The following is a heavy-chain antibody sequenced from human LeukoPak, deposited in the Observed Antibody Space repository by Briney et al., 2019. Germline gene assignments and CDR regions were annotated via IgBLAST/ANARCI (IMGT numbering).Heavy chain of an antibody. V-gene: IGHV1-18*01. CDR2: ISAYNGNT. Sequence: GASVKVSCKASGYTFTSYGISWVRQAPGQGLEWMGWISAYNGNTNYAQKLQGRVTMTTDTSTSTAYMELRSLRSDDTAVYYCARGNCGGDCPRPYYYYGMDVWGQGTTVTVSS. J-gene: IGHJ6*02. CDR1: GYTFTSYG. CDR3: ARGNCGGDCPRPYYYYGMDV. D-gene: IGHD2-21*02.